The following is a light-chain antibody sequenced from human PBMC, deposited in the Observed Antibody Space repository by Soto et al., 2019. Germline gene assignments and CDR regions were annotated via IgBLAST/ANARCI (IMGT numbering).Light chain of an antibody. V-gene: IGKV1-39*01. CDR1: QSISSY. J-gene: IGKJ3*01. CDR2: AAS. CDR3: QQSYSTPGT. Sequence: DIQMTQSPSSLSASVGDRVTITCRASQSISSYLNWYQHKPGQAPKLLIYAASSLQSGIPSRFSGSGSGTDFTLTISSLQPEDFATYYCQQSYSTPGTFGPGTKVDIK.